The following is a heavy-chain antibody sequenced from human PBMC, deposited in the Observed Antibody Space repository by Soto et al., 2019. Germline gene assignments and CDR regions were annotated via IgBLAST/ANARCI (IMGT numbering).Heavy chain of an antibody. J-gene: IGHJ2*01. D-gene: IGHD3-3*01. CDR3: ARGRFLEWKGSWYFDL. V-gene: IGHV1-3*01. CDR2: INAVNGNT. Sequence: ASVKVSCKASGYTFTSYAMHWVRQDPGQRLEWMGWINAVNGNTKYSQKFQGRVTITRDTSASTAYMELSSLRSEDTAVYYCARGRFLEWKGSWYFDLWGRGTLVTVSS. CDR1: GYTFTSYA.